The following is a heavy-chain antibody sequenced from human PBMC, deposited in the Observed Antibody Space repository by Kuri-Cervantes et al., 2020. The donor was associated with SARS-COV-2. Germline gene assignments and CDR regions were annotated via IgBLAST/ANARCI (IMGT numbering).Heavy chain of an antibody. CDR3: ARGSPSGWYRVYDY. CDR2: IYHSGST. V-gene: IGHV4-38-2*01. CDR1: GYSISSGYY. J-gene: IGHJ4*02. D-gene: IGHD6-19*01. Sequence: SQTLSLTCAVSGYSISSGYYWGWIRQPPGKGLEWIGSIYHSGSTNYNPSLKSRVTISVDTSKNQFSLKLSSVTAADTAVYYCARGSPSGWYRVYDYWGQGTLVTVSS.